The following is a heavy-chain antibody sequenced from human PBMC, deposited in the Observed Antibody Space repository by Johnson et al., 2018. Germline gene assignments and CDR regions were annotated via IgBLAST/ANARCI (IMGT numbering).Heavy chain of an antibody. J-gene: IGHJ6*02. V-gene: IGHV1-69*01. Sequence: QVQLVQSGAEVKKPGSSVKVSCRASGGTFNSSAFSWVRQAPGLGLVWMGGIIPIFGSTNYAPKFQGRVTITAAESTSTAYRELSSLRSEDTAVYYCATSTDIPPRSGMDVWGQGTTVTVSS. D-gene: IGHD1-14*01. CDR3: ATSTDIPPRSGMDV. CDR2: IIPIFGST. CDR1: GGTFNSSA.